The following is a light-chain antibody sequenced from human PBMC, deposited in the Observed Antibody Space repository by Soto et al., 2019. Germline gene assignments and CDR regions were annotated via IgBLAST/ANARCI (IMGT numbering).Light chain of an antibody. V-gene: IGLV2-14*01. CDR3: SSYTSRSTWV. J-gene: IGLJ3*02. CDR2: EVS. CDR1: SSDVGGYNH. Sequence: QSALTQPASVSGSPGQSITISCTGTSSDVGGYNHVSWYQHHPGKAPKLMIYEVSNRPSGVSNRFSGSKSGNTASLTISGLQAEDEADYYCSSYTSRSTWVFGGGTKVTVL.